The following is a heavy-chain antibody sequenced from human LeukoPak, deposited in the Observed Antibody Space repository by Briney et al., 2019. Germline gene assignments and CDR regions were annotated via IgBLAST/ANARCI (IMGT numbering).Heavy chain of an antibody. CDR1: RFTFSDYY. J-gene: IGHJ3*02. Sequence: GGSLRLSCAASRFTFSDYYMSWIRQAPGKGLEWVSYISSSGYTIYYADSVKGRFTISRDNAKNSLYLQMNSLRAEDTAVYYCARGHYYDSSGYYYAIWGQGTMVTVSS. CDR3: ARGHYYDSSGYYYAI. V-gene: IGHV3-11*04. CDR2: ISSSGYTI. D-gene: IGHD3-22*01.